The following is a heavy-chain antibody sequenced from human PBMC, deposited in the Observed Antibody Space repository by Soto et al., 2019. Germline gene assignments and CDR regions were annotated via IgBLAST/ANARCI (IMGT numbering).Heavy chain of an antibody. CDR1: AFSLSTGGVG. D-gene: IGHD2-21*02. Sequence: SGPSCEPTQTLTLTCTFSAFSLSTGGVGVGWIRQPPGKALEWLALIYWDDDKRYSPSLRSRLTITKDTSKNQVVLTITNMDPVDTATYYCIQSRCGGDCLQSYASYYYYGMDVWGQGTTVTVSS. V-gene: IGHV2-5*02. CDR3: IQSRCGGDCLQSYASYYYYGMDV. CDR2: IYWDDDK. J-gene: IGHJ6*02.